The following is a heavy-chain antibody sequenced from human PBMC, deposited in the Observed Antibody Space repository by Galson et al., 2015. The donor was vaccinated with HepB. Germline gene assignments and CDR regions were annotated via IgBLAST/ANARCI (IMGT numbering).Heavy chain of an antibody. CDR1: GFTFSHYW. CDR3: ARVYSGWYWFDS. J-gene: IGHJ5*01. D-gene: IGHD6-19*01. V-gene: IGHV3-74*01. CDR2: ISNDGTIT. Sequence: SLRLSCAASGFTFSHYWMHWVRQVPGKGLAWVSLISNDGTITNYADSVKGRFTISRGNARNTVYLQMDSLRAEDTAVYYCARVYSGWYWFDSWGQGTLVTVSS.